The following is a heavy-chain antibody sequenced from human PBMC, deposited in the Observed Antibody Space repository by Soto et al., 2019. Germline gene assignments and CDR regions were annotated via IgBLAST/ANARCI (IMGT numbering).Heavy chain of an antibody. J-gene: IGHJ4*02. CDR3: ARASGSYYEYYFDY. CDR2: IYDSGGT. V-gene: IGHV4-61*01. D-gene: IGHD1-26*01. CDR1: GGSVSSGSYY. Sequence: SETLSLTCTVSGGSVSSGSYYWSWIRQPPGMGLEWIGYIYDSGGTNYNPSLKSRVTISVDTSKNQFSLKLSSVTAADTAVYYCARASGSYYEYYFDYWGQGTLVTVSS.